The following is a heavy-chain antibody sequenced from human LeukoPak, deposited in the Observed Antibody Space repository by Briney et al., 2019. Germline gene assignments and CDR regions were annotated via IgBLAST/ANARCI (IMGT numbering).Heavy chain of an antibody. CDR1: GFSFSRYW. Sequence: PGGSLRLSCAGPGFSFSRYWMSWVRQAPGKGPEYIANIKEDGSEKYYVDSVKGRFIISRDNARNSLFLQMNSLRVEDTAVYYCARDTSAERGQQLANWGQGRLVIVSS. CDR2: IKEDGSEK. J-gene: IGHJ4*02. CDR3: ARDTSAERGQQLAN. D-gene: IGHD6-13*01. V-gene: IGHV3-7*01.